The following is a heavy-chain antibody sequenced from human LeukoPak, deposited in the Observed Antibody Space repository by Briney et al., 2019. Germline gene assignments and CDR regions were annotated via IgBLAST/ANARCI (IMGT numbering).Heavy chain of an antibody. CDR2: IIPIFGTA. CDR3: ASHHPHPVVTQKDY. Sequence: GSSVKVSCKASGGTFSSYAISWVRQAPGQGLEWMGGIIPIFGTANYAQKFQGRVTITTDESTSTACMELSSLRAEDTAVYYCASHHPHPVVTQKDYWGQGTLVTVSS. J-gene: IGHJ4*02. V-gene: IGHV1-69*05. D-gene: IGHD4-23*01. CDR1: GGTFSSYA.